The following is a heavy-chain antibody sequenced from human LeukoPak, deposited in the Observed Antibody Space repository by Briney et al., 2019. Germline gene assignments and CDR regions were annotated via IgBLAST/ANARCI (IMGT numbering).Heavy chain of an antibody. D-gene: IGHD3-22*01. V-gene: IGHV3-21*01. CDR3: ARAAYYYDSSGYDY. J-gene: IGHJ4*02. CDR1: GFTFSSYS. CDR2: ISSSSSYI. Sequence: GGSLRLSCAASGFTFSSYSMNWVRQAPGKGLDWVSSISSSSSYIYYADSVKGRFTISRDNAKNSLYLQMNSLRAEDTAVYYCARAAYYYDSSGYDYWGQGTLVTVSS.